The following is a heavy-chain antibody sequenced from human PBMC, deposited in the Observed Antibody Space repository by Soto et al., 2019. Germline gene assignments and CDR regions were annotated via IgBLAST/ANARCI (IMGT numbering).Heavy chain of an antibody. CDR3: ATIPAATTYYFDY. V-gene: IGHV4-59*08. CDR1: GGSISGYY. Sequence: SETLSLTCTVSGGSISGYYWSWSRQPPGKGLEWIGFIYYTGSTNYNPSLKSRVAISVNTSKNQFSLKLNSVTAADTAVYYCATIPAATTYYFDYWGQGALVTVS. D-gene: IGHD2-2*01. CDR2: IYYTGST. J-gene: IGHJ4*02.